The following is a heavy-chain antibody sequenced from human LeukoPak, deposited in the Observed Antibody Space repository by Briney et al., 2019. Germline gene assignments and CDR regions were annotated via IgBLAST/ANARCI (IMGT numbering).Heavy chain of an antibody. CDR2: IIGNGGST. CDR1: GFTFSVAG. Sequence: GGSLRLSCAASGFTFSVAGMHWVRQAPGKGLEWVSAIIGNGGSTYYTDSVQGRFTISRDNSKNTLYLQMNSLRAEDTGVYYCAKRTCSGCTCYPLDSWGQGTLVTVSS. D-gene: IGHD2-15*01. CDR3: AKRTCSGCTCYPLDS. J-gene: IGHJ4*02. V-gene: IGHV3-23*01.